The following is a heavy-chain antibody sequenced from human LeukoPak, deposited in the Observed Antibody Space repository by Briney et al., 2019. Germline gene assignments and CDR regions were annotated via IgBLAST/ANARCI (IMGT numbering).Heavy chain of an antibody. V-gene: IGHV3-30-3*02. CDR2: ISYDGSNK. D-gene: IGHD3-3*01. CDR3: AKYEYNYYYYMDV. J-gene: IGHJ6*03. Sequence: GGSLRLSCAASGFTFSSYAMHWVRQAPGKGLEWVAVISYDGSNKYYADSVKGRFTISRDNSKNTLYLQMNSLRAEDTAVYYCAKYEYNYYYYMDVWGKGTTVTVSS. CDR1: GFTFSSYA.